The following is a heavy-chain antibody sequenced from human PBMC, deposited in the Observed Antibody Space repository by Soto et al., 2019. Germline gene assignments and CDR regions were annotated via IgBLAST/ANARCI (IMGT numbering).Heavy chain of an antibody. V-gene: IGHV1-69*04. CDR1: GYTFTSYG. D-gene: IGHD3-22*01. CDR3: AREIRDILTGYSDYYDSSGYYYGLGY. Sequence: SVKVSCKASGYTFTSYGISWVRQAPGQGLEWMGRIIPILGIANYAQKFQGRVTITADKSTSTAYMELSSLRSEDTAVYYCAREIRDILTGYSDYYDSSGYYYGLGYWGQGTLVTVSS. CDR2: IIPILGIA. J-gene: IGHJ4*02.